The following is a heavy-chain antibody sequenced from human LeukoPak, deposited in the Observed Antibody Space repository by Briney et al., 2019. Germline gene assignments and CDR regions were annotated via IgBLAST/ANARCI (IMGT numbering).Heavy chain of an antibody. Sequence: GASVKVSCTASGYTFTGYYTHWVRQAPGQGLEWMGWINPNSGGTNYAQKFQGRVTMTRDTSISTAYMELSRLRSDDTAVYYCARGAHLFPGIAVAGTWYYFDYWGQGTLVTVSS. D-gene: IGHD6-19*01. CDR3: ARGAHLFPGIAVAGTWYYFDY. J-gene: IGHJ4*02. CDR2: INPNSGGT. CDR1: GYTFTGYY. V-gene: IGHV1-2*02.